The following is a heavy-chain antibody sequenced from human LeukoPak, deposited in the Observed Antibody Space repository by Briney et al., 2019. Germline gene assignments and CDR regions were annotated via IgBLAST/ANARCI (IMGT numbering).Heavy chain of an antibody. CDR1: GYSFTGYY. J-gene: IGHJ6*02. Sequence: ASVKLSCKASGYSFTGYYIHWVRQALGQGLEWMCWINPNSGGTKYAQKFQGRPTMTRDTSISTANMELSRLRSDDTAVYYCARERTTVVTLDYYYGMDVWGQGTTVTVSS. D-gene: IGHD4-23*01. CDR3: ARERTTVVTLDYYYGMDV. CDR2: INPNSGGT. V-gene: IGHV1-2*02.